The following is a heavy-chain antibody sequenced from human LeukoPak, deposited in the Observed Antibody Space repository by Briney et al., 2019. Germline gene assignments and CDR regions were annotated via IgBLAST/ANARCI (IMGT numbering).Heavy chain of an antibody. J-gene: IGHJ4*02. CDR3: ARDARLLRLGELSYFDY. CDR1: GGTFSSYA. Sequence: SVKVSCKASGGTFSSYAISWVRQAPGQGLEWMGRIIPIFGTANYAQKFQGRVTITTDESTSTAYMGLSSLRSEDTAVYYCARDARLLRLGELSYFDYWGQGTLVTVSS. D-gene: IGHD3-16*02. CDR2: IIPIFGTA. V-gene: IGHV1-69*05.